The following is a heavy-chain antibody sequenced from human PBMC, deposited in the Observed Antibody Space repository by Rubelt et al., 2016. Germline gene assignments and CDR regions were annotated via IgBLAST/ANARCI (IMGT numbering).Heavy chain of an antibody. CDR3: AHSLDSSGYYYVHAFDI. V-gene: IGHV2-5*02. CDR2: IYWDDDK. J-gene: IGHJ3*02. D-gene: IGHD3-22*01. CDR1: GFSLSTSGVG. Sequence: QITLKESGPTLVKPTQTLTLTCTFSGFSLSTSGVGVGWIRQPPGKALEWLALIYWDDDKRYSPSLKSRLTITKDTSKNQVVLTMTKMDPVETAKYYCAHSLDSSGYYYVHAFDIWGQGTMVTVSS.